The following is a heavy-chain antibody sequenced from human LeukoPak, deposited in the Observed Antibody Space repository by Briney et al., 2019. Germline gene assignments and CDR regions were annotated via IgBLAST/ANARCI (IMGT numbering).Heavy chain of an antibody. V-gene: IGHV4-34*01. Sequence: SETLSLTCAVYGXSLSGYYWSWIRQPPGKGLEWIGEINHSGSTNHNPSLKSRVTISVDTSKSQFSLKLSSVTAADTAVYYCARVPNCSGGSCNYYYYYGMDVWGQGTTVTVSS. CDR2: INHSGST. CDR1: GXSLSGYY. J-gene: IGHJ6*02. D-gene: IGHD2-15*01. CDR3: ARVPNCSGGSCNYYYYYGMDV.